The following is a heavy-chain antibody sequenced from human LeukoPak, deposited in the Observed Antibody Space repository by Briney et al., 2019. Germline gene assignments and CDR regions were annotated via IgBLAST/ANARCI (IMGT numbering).Heavy chain of an antibody. CDR1: GFTFSRYG. CDR2: INWNGGST. J-gene: IGHJ6*03. Sequence: GGSLRLSCAASGFTFSRYGMSWVRQAPGKGLEWVSGINWNGGSTYYADSVKGRFTISRDNSKNTLYLQMNSLRAEDTAVYYCAKSAANYYYYYYMDVWGKGTTVTVSS. CDR3: AKSAANYYYYYYMDV. V-gene: IGHV3-23*01.